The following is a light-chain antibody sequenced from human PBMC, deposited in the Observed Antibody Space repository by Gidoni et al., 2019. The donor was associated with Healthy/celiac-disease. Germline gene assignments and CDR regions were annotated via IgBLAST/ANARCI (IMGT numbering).Light chain of an antibody. J-gene: IGKJ1*01. CDR1: QSISSY. CDR3: KQSYSTTLA. Sequence: DIQMTQSPSSLSASVGDRVTITCRASQSISSYLNWYQQKPGKAPKLLIYAASSLQSGVPSRFSGSGSGIDFTLTSISLQPEDFATYYCKQSYSTTLAFGQGTKVEIK. V-gene: IGKV1-39*01. CDR2: AAS.